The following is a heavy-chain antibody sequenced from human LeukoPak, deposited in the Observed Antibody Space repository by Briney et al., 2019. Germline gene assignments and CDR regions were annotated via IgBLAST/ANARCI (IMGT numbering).Heavy chain of an antibody. CDR1: GGSFIGLF. Sequence: SETLSLTCTVSGGSFIGLFWSWIRQPPGRGLEWIGYIYDSGNTKYNPSLNSRVTISVDTSKNQFSLNLTSVNIADTAVYYCARGALGHPRPGWFDPWGQGILVTVSS. V-gene: IGHV4-59*11. CDR2: IYDSGNT. CDR3: ARGALGHPRPGWFDP. J-gene: IGHJ5*02. D-gene: IGHD6-6*01.